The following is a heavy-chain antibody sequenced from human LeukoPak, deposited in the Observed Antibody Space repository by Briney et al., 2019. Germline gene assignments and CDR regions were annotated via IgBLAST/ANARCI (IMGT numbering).Heavy chain of an antibody. CDR3: ARDSAIQLWGGYYYYMDV. D-gene: IGHD5-18*01. CDR1: GGSISSGDYY. Sequence: TSQTLSLTCTVSGGSISSGDYYWSWIRQPAGKGLEWIGRIYTSGSTNYNPSLKSRVTMSVDTSKNQFSLKLSSVTAADTAVYYCARDSAIQLWGGYYYYMDVWGKGTTVTVSS. J-gene: IGHJ6*03. V-gene: IGHV4-61*02. CDR2: IYTSGST.